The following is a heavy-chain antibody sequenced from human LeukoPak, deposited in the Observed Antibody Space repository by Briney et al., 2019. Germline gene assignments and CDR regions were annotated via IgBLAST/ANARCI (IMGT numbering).Heavy chain of an antibody. CDR3: ATTVAGTRWALGY. D-gene: IGHD6-19*01. CDR2: ISGSGGST. CDR1: GFTVSSNY. V-gene: IGHV3-13*01. J-gene: IGHJ4*02. Sequence: GGSLRLSCAASGFTVSSNYMSWVRQAPGKGLEWVSAISGSGGSTYYPGSVKGRFTISRENAKNSLYLQMNSLRAGDTAVYYCATTVAGTRWALGYWGQGTLVTVSS.